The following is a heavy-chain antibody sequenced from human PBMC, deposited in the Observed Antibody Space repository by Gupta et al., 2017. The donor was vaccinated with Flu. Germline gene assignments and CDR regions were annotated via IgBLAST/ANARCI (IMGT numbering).Heavy chain of an antibody. CDR3: AKSGGAYCGGDCYFYYFDY. CDR1: GFISSTYG. Sequence: QVQLVECGGGVVQPGRSLRLSCAASGFISSTYGLHWVRQAPGKGLGWVAVISYDGSNKHYADSVKSRFTISRDNSKNTLYLQMNSLRAEDTAVYYCAKSGGAYCGGDCYFYYFDYWGQGILVTVSS. J-gene: IGHJ4*02. D-gene: IGHD2-21*02. V-gene: IGHV3-30*18. CDR2: ISYDGSNK.